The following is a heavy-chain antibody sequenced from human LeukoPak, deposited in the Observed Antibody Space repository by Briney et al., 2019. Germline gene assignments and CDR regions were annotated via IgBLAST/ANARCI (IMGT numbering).Heavy chain of an antibody. J-gene: IGHJ4*02. CDR2: ISYDGSKK. D-gene: IGHD6-19*01. CDR1: GFTFSSSG. V-gene: IGHV3-30*18. Sequence: GRSLRLSCAASGFTFSSSGMHWVRQAPGKGLEWVALISYDGSKKYFADSVQGRFTISRDNSQNTLHLQMNSLRADDTAVYYCAKAGDGSGWYYFDYWGQGALVTVSS. CDR3: AKAGDGSGWYYFDY.